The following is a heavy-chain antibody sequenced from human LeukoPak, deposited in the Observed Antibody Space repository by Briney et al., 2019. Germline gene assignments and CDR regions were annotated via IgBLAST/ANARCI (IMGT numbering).Heavy chain of an antibody. CDR1: GFTFSSYA. D-gene: IGHD3-22*01. CDR2: ISGSGGST. V-gene: IGHV3-23*01. CDR3: AKLGSDLSITMIVVVHFDY. Sequence: GGSLRLSCAASGFTFSSYAMSWVRQAPGKGLEWVSAISGSGGSTYYADSVKGRFTISRDNSKNTLYLQMNSLRAEDTAVYYCAKLGSDLSITMIVVVHFDYWGQGTLVTVSP. J-gene: IGHJ4*02.